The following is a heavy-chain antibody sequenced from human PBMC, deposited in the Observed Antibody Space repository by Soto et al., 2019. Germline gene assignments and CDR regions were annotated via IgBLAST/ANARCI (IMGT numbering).Heavy chain of an antibody. J-gene: IGHJ5*02. D-gene: IGHD2-21*01. CDR2: IYYSGRT. Sequence: SETLSLTCTVSGGSISSSSYYWGWIRQPPGKGLEWIGSIYYSGRTYYNPSLKSRVTISLDTSKNQFSLKLTSVTAADTAVYYCARLGAYYQSLDPWGQGTLVTVSS. CDR3: ARLGAYYQSLDP. CDR1: GGSISSSSYY. V-gene: IGHV4-39*01.